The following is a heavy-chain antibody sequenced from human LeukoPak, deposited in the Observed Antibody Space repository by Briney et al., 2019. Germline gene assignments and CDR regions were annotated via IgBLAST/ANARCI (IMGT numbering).Heavy chain of an antibody. D-gene: IGHD5-12*01. CDR3: AKGGGYEAQYYYYYLDV. Sequence: GGSLRLSCAASGFTFSSYGMHWVRQAPGKGLEWVAFIRFDGSNKYYADSVKGRFTISRDNSKNTLYLQMKSLRAEDTAVYYCAKGGGYEAQYYYYYLDVWGKGTTVTVSS. CDR1: GFTFSSYG. J-gene: IGHJ6*03. V-gene: IGHV3-30*02. CDR2: IRFDGSNK.